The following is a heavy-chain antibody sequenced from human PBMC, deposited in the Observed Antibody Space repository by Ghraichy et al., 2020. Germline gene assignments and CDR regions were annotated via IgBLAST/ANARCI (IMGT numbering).Heavy chain of an antibody. D-gene: IGHD5-18*01. V-gene: IGHV1-8*01. CDR2: MNPNSGNT. J-gene: IGHJ4*02. Sequence: ASVKVSCKASGYTFTSYDINWVRQATGQGLEWMGWMNPNSGNTGYAQKFQGRVTMTRNTSISTAYMELSSLRSEDTAVYYCARAGYSYGTPSYYFDYWGQGTLVTVSS. CDR1: GYTFTSYD. CDR3: ARAGYSYGTPSYYFDY.